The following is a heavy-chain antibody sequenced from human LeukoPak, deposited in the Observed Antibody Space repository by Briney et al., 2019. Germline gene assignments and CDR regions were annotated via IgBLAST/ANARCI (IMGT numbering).Heavy chain of an antibody. V-gene: IGHV1-2*06. Sequence: GASVKVSCKASGYTSTGYYIHWVRQAPGQGLEWMGRINPNSGGTSYAQKFQGRVTMTRDTSISTAYMELNRLTSDDTAVYYCAREIDSSAPDAFDIWGQGTMVIVSS. D-gene: IGHD3-22*01. J-gene: IGHJ3*02. CDR2: INPNSGGT. CDR3: AREIDSSAPDAFDI. CDR1: GYTSTGYY.